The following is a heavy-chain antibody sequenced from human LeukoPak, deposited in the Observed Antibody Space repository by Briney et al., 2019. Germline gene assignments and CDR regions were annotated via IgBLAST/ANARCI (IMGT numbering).Heavy chain of an antibody. CDR3: AREQTVYGGNIYFDY. CDR1: GFTFSSYA. J-gene: IGHJ4*02. D-gene: IGHD4-23*01. CDR2: IYTSGST. Sequence: GSLRLSCAASGFTFSSYAMSWIRPPAGKGLERIGRIYTSGSTNYNPSLKSRVTISVDTSKNTFSLKMRSVTAADTAVYYCAREQTVYGGNIYFDYWGQGTLVTVSS. V-gene: IGHV4-4*07.